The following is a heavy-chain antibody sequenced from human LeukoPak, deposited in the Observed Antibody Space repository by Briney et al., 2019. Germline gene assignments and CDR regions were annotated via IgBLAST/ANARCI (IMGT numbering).Heavy chain of an antibody. J-gene: IGHJ4*02. V-gene: IGHV1-2*04. CDR3: ARDYYGSGSYFDY. CDR2: INPNSGGT. CDR1: GYTFTGYY. D-gene: IGHD3-10*01. Sequence: ASVTVSCTASGYTFTGYYMHWVRQAPGQGLEWMGWINPNSGGTNYAQKFQGWVTMTRDTSISTAYMELSRLRSDDTAVYYCARDYYGSGSYFDYWGQGTLVTVSS.